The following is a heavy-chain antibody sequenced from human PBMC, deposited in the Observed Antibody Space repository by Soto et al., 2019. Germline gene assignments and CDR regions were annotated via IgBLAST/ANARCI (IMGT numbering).Heavy chain of an antibody. Sequence: ASVKVSCKASGGTFSSYAISWVRQAPGQGLEWMGGIIPIFGTANYAQRFQGRVTITADKSTSTAYMELSSLRSEDTAVYHCARDRRYYYGSGSSNWFDPWGQGTLVTVSS. CDR2: IIPIFGTA. V-gene: IGHV1-69*06. CDR3: ARDRRYYYGSGSSNWFDP. CDR1: GGTFSSYA. J-gene: IGHJ5*02. D-gene: IGHD3-10*01.